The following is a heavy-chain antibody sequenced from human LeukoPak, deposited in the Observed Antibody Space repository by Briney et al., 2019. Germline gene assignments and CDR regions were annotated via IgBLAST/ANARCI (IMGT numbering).Heavy chain of an antibody. V-gene: IGHV3-9*01. CDR1: GFTFDDYA. D-gene: IGHD2-15*01. Sequence: PGGSLRLSCAASGFTFDDYAMHWVRQAPGKGLEWVSGISWNSGSIGYADSVKGRFTISRDNAKNSLYLQMNSLRAEDTALYYCAKDDGPGHCSGGSCYFVAFDIWGQGTMVTVSS. J-gene: IGHJ3*02. CDR3: AKDDGPGHCSGGSCYFVAFDI. CDR2: ISWNSGSI.